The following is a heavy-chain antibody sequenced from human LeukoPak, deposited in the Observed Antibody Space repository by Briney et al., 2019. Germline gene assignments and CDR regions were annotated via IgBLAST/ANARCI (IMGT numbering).Heavy chain of an antibody. CDR3: ARVMVYGCYYYYGMDV. CDR2: IYYSGST. J-gene: IGHJ6*02. CDR1: GGSISSYY. D-gene: IGHD2-8*01. Sequence: SETLSLTCTVSGGSISSYYWSWIRQPPGKGLEWIGYIYYSGSTNYNPSLKSRVTISVDTSKNQFSLKLSSVTAADTAVYYCARVMVYGCYYYYGMDVWGQGTTVTVSS. V-gene: IGHV4-59*01.